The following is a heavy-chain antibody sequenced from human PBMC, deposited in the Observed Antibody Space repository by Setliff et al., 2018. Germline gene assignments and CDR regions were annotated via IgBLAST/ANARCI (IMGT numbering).Heavy chain of an antibody. D-gene: IGHD6-19*01. V-gene: IGHV4-30-4*08. J-gene: IGHJ5*02. CDR3: ARTIPLANYGNWFDP. Sequence: SETLSLTCTVSGGSISSGDYYWSWIRQPPGKGLEWIGYIYSSGHTYYNPSLKSRVSISADTSNNQFSLKLSSVTAADTAIYYCARTIPLANYGNWFDPWGQGTLVTVSS. CDR2: IYSSGHT. CDR1: GGSISSGDYY.